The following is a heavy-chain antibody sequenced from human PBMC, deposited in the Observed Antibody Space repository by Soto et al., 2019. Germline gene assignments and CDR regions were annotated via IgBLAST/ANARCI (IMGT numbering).Heavy chain of an antibody. CDR2: ISYDGNKK. Sequence: QVHLVGSGGGVVQPGTSLRLSCAASGFTFSSFGMHWVRQAPGKGLEWVAVISYDGNKKYYVDSVKGRFTISRDNSKNTLYLQMNSLRAEDTAVYYCAKDLTAMVAYFDSWGQGTLVTVSS. J-gene: IGHJ4*02. CDR1: GFTFSSFG. V-gene: IGHV3-30*18. CDR3: AKDLTAMVAYFDS. D-gene: IGHD5-18*01.